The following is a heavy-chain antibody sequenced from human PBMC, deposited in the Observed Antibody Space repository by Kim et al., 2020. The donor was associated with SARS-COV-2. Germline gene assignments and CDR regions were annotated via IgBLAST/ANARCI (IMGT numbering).Heavy chain of an antibody. D-gene: IGHD1-26*01. V-gene: IGHV4-39*01. CDR3: ARRPSTLVWFDP. J-gene: IGHJ5*02. CDR1: GGSISINSYY. Sequence: SETLSLTCTVSGGSISINSYYWGWIRQPPGKALEWIGSISSYSGTTYYNPSLRNRVTISVDTSKNQFSLKLSSVTAADTAVYYCARRPSTLVWFDPWGQGTLVTVSS. CDR2: ISSYSGTT.